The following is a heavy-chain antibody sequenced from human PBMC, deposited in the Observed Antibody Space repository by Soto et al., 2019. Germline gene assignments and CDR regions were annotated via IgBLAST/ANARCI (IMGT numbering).Heavy chain of an antibody. J-gene: IGHJ6*02. D-gene: IGHD5-18*01. CDR2: IKPDGSEK. V-gene: IGHV3-7*01. CDR1: GFTFSTYW. Sequence: PGGSLRLSCAASGFTFSTYWMSWVRQTPGKGLEWVANIKPDGSEKYYVDSVKGRFTISRDNTKISLYLQMNSLRGEDSAVYYCAKDGGYSYGYSPRYHYGMDVWGQGTTVTVPS. CDR3: AKDGGYSYGYSPRYHYGMDV.